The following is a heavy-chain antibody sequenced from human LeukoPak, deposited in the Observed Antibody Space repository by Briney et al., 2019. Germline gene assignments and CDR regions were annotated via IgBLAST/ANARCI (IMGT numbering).Heavy chain of an antibody. J-gene: IGHJ3*02. Sequence: ASVKVSCKASGGTFSSYAISWVRQAPGQGLERMRGIIPIFGTANYAQKFQGRVTITADKSTSTAYMELSSLRSEDTAVYYCARDRPDRYDSSSDDAFDIWGQGTMVTVSS. CDR1: GGTFSSYA. CDR3: ARDRPDRYDSSSDDAFDI. V-gene: IGHV1-69*06. CDR2: IIPIFGTA. D-gene: IGHD3-22*01.